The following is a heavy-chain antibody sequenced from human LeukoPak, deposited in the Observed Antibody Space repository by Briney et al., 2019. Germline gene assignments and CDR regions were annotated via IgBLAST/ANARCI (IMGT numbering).Heavy chain of an antibody. D-gene: IGHD6-25*01. V-gene: IGHV1-46*01. CDR1: AYTFTTYY. CDR2: INPRGGST. CDR3: ARVGSAAATADY. Sequence: ASVKVSFKASAYTFTTYYMHCMRQAPGQGPEWMGIINPRGGSTDYSQKFQGRITMTSDTSTSTVYMELSSLRSDDTAVYFCARVGSAAATADYWGQGTLVTVSS. J-gene: IGHJ4*02.